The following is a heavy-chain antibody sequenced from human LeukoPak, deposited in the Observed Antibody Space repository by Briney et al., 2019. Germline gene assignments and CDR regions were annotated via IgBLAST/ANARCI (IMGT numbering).Heavy chain of an antibody. CDR2: INPNSGGT. Sequence: APVKVSCKASGYTFTGYYMHWVRQAPGQGLERMGWINPNSGGTNYAQKFQGRVTMTRDTSISTAYMELSRLRSDDTAVYYCARDHCSSTSCPHPHYYYGMDVWGQGTTVTVSS. V-gene: IGHV1-2*02. CDR1: GYTFTGYY. CDR3: ARDHCSSTSCPHPHYYYGMDV. J-gene: IGHJ6*02. D-gene: IGHD2-2*01.